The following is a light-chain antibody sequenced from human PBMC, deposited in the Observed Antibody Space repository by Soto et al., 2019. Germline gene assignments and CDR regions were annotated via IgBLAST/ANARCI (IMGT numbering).Light chain of an antibody. Sequence: EIVLTQSPDTLSLSPGERATLSCRASQRVSSDSLAWYQQQPGQAPGLLIYSTSNRATGIPDRFSGSGSGTDFTLTIRRLEPEDFALYYCQQYGRSQTFGQGTKVDIK. J-gene: IGKJ1*01. V-gene: IGKV3-20*01. CDR2: STS. CDR1: QRVSSDS. CDR3: QQYGRSQT.